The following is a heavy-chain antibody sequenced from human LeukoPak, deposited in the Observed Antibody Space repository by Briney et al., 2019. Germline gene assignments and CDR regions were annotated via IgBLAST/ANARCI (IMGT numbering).Heavy chain of an antibody. V-gene: IGHV3-7*01. J-gene: IGHJ4*02. D-gene: IGHD1-26*01. CDR1: GFTFSGYW. Sequence: GGSLRLSCAASGFTFSGYWMSWVRQTPEKGLEWVANIKQDGYEKYYVDSVKGRFTISRDNAKNSLYLQMNSLRANDTAIYYCARDKIVGPTTLDYWGQGTLVTVSS. CDR3: ARDKIVGPTTLDY. CDR2: IKQDGYEK.